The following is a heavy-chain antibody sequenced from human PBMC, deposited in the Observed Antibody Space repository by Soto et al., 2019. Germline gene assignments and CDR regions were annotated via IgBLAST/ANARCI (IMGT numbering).Heavy chain of an antibody. J-gene: IGHJ4*02. CDR3: AKEEMATIDY. CDR2: ISYDGSNK. V-gene: IGHV3-30*18. CDR1: GFTFSHYG. Sequence: QVQLVESGGGVVQPGRSLRLSCAASGFTFSHYGMQWVRQAPGKGLERVAVISYDGSNKYYADSVKGRFTISRDNSKNTLFLQMNSLRAEDTAVYFCAKEEMATIDYWGQGSLVTVSS.